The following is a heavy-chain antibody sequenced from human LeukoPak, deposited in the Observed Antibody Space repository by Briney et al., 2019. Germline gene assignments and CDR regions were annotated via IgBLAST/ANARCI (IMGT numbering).Heavy chain of an antibody. CDR3: ATRGIGDFHY. V-gene: IGHV4-39*01. CDR1: GGSIGSSHDQ. J-gene: IGHJ4*02. CDR2: IYYIGSS. D-gene: IGHD1-26*01. Sequence: PSETLSLTCNVTGGSIGSSHDQWVWIRQPPGKGLEWIGSIYYIGSSYYSPSLKSRVTISFDTSKNQFSLKLTSVTAADAAVYYCATRGIGDFHYWGQGTLVTVSS.